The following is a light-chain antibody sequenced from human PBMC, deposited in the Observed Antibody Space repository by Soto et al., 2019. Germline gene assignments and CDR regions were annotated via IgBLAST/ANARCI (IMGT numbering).Light chain of an antibody. Sequence: DIQMTQSPSSLSASVGDRVTISCRASQGIRDALGWYQQKQGRAPKRLIYDASTLQSGVPSRFSGSESETEFTFTISSLQPEDSATYHCLQYNSFPFTFGQGTKLEIK. V-gene: IGKV1-17*01. CDR1: QGIRDA. J-gene: IGKJ2*01. CDR2: DAS. CDR3: LQYNSFPFT.